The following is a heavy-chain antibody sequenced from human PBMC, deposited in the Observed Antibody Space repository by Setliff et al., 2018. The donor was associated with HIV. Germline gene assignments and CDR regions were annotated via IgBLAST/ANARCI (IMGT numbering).Heavy chain of an antibody. D-gene: IGHD6-13*01. CDR2: IFKTGHT. CDR1: GGSISSSHTY. CDR3: ARSPAAEGY. J-gene: IGHJ4*02. V-gene: IGHV4-39*01. Sequence: SETLSLTCTVSGGSISSSHTYWGWNRQPPGKGLEWIGSIFKTGHTYYNPSLKSRVTISVDTSKNQFSLRLTSVTAADTAVYYCARSPAAEGYWGQGTLVTVSS.